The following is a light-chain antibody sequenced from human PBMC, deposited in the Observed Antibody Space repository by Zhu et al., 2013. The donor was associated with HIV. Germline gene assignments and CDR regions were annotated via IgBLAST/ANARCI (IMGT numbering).Light chain of an antibody. Sequence: DIQMTQSPSTLSASVGDRVTITCRASQSIDSWLAWYQQKPGKAPDLVIYEVSTLQSGVPSRFSGSGSGTEFTLTISSLQPEDFATYYCHQYNSYPWTFGQGTKVGIK. CDR2: EVS. CDR1: QSIDSW. J-gene: IGKJ1*01. CDR3: HQYNSYPWT. V-gene: IGKV1-5*01.